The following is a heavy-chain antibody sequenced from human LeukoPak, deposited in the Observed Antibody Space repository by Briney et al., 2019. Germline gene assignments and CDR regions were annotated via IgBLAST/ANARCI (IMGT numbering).Heavy chain of an antibody. D-gene: IGHD3-22*01. V-gene: IGHV3-7*03. CDR2: IKEDGSQK. J-gene: IGHJ4*02. CDR1: GFTVSSNY. Sequence: PGGSLRLSCATSGFTVSSNYMSWVRQAPGKGLEWVANIKEDGSQKYYVDSVRGRFTMSRDNAKNSLYLQMNSLRTEDTAVYYCARGEYYYDGGYWGQGTLVTVSS. CDR3: ARGEYYYDGGY.